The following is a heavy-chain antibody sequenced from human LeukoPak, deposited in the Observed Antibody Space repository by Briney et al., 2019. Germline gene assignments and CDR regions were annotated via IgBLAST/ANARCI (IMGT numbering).Heavy chain of an antibody. CDR2: ISGSGGNT. V-gene: IGHV3-23*01. D-gene: IGHD3-3*01. Sequence: GGSLRLSCAASGFTFSTYAMNWVRQAPGKGLEWVSGISGSGGNTYYADSVKGRFTISRDNPKNTLYLQMNSLRAEDTAVYHCAKGTSFAVVTQGGNFDYWGQGTLVTVSS. J-gene: IGHJ4*02. CDR1: GFTFSTYA. CDR3: AKGTSFAVVTQGGNFDY.